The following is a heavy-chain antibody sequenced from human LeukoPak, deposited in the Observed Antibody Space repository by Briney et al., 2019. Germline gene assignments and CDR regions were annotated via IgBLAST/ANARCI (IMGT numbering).Heavy chain of an antibody. V-gene: IGHV3-23*01. CDR2: ISGGSGST. CDR3: AKHRFESGGYHSTD. Sequence: GGSLRLSCAASGFTFSSYAMSWVRQAPGKGLAWLSTISGGSGSTYCADSVKGQFTISRDNSKNTLYLQMNSLRDEDTAVYYCAKHRFESGGYHSTDWGQGTLVTVSS. D-gene: IGHD3-22*01. J-gene: IGHJ4*02. CDR1: GFTFSSYA.